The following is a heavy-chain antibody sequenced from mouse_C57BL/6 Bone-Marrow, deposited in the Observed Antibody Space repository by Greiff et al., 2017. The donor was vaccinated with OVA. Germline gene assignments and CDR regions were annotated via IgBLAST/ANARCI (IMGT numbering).Heavy chain of an antibody. CDR2: ISSGGSDT. Sequence: EVQLVESGGDLVKPGGSLKLSCAASGFTFSSYGMSWVRQTPDKRLEWVATISSGGSDTYYPDSVKGRFTISRYNAKNTLYLQMSSLKSEDTAMYYCARQNYKGYFDYWGQGTTLTVSS. CDR1: GFTFSSYG. D-gene: IGHD2-12*01. V-gene: IGHV5-6*01. J-gene: IGHJ2*01. CDR3: ARQNYKGYFDY.